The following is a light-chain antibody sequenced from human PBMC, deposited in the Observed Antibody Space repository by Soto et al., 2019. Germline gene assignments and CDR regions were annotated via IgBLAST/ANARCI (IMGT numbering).Light chain of an antibody. CDR1: RSDVGAYPY. V-gene: IGLV2-14*03. CDR3: SSYTSSRSRV. J-gene: IGLJ3*02. Sequence: QSALTQPASVSGSPGQSITISCTGTRSDVGAYPYVAWYQHHPGKAPKLMIYDVFNRPSGVSHRFSASKSGNTASLTISGLRADDEADYYCSSYTSSRSRVFGGGTKVTVL. CDR2: DVF.